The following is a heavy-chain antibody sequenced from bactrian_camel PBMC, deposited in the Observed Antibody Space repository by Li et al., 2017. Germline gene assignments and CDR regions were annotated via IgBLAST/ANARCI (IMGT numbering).Heavy chain of an antibody. V-gene: IGHV3S55*01. CDR2: QSRDGRT. D-gene: IGHD5*01. Sequence: HVQLVESGGGAVQAGESLTISCAAPGATFEGADTAWYRHNPGTECDLVGTQSRDGRTEFVDSGNARLSISQNSAKSTVFLRLDNLEPEDTAKYYCVRDVDSRDGIPDFSYWGQGTQVTVS. CDR1: GATFEGAD. J-gene: IGHJ6*01. CDR3: VRDVDSRDGIPDFSY.